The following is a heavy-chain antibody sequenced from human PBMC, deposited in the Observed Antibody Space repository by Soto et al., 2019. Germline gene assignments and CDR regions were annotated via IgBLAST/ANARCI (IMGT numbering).Heavy chain of an antibody. CDR3: ARGGTIAVTTIGDY. CDR2: ISSSSSTI. D-gene: IGHD5-12*01. Sequence: GGSLRLSCAASGFTFRSYNMNWIRQAPGKGLDWLSYISSSSSTIYYADSVKGRFTISRDNAKNSLYLQMNSLRDDDTAMYYCARGGTIAVTTIGDYWGQGTLVTVSS. CDR1: GFTFRSYN. V-gene: IGHV3-48*02. J-gene: IGHJ4*01.